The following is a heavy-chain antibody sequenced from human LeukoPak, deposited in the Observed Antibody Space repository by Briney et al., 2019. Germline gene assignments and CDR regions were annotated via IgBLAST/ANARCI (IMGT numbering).Heavy chain of an antibody. CDR3: AKDSTRAACGGDCPSWYDTTALFDY. CDR1: GGSISSYY. CDR2: IYYSGST. J-gene: IGHJ4*02. V-gene: IGHV4-59*01. Sequence: SETLSLTCTVSGGSISSYYWSWIRQPPGKGLEWIGYIYYSGSTNYNPSLRSRVTISVDTSKNQFSLKLSSVTAADTAVYYCAKDSTRAACGGDCPSWYDTTALFDYWGQGTLVTVSS. D-gene: IGHD2-21*02.